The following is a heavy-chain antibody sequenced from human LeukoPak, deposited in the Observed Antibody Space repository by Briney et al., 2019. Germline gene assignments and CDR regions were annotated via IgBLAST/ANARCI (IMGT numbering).Heavy chain of an antibody. J-gene: IGHJ4*02. D-gene: IGHD3-3*01. CDR3: AKDSKVFFWSGYYPY. CDR1: GFTFSSYA. CDR2: ISGSGGST. V-gene: IGHV3-23*01. Sequence: PGGSLRLSCTASGFTFSSYAMSWARLAPGKGLEWVSAISGSGGSTNYADSVKGRFTISRDNSKNTLYLQMNSLRAEDTAVYYCAKDSKVFFWSGYYPYWGQGTLVTVSS.